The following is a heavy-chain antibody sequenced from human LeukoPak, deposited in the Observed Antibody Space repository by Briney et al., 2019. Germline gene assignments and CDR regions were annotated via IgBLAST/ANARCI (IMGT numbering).Heavy chain of an antibody. J-gene: IGHJ4*02. V-gene: IGHV5-51*01. CDR2: IYPGDSNT. D-gene: IGHD2-8*01. Sequence: GESLKISCKGYGYSFTSYWIGWVRQMPGKGLEWMGIIYPGDSNTKYSPSFQGQVTISADRSINTAYLQWSSLKASDTAMYYCARQGMVDYWGQGTLVTVSS. CDR1: GYSFTSYW. CDR3: ARQGMVDY.